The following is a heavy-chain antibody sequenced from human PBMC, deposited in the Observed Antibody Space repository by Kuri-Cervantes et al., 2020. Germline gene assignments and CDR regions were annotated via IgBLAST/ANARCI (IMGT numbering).Heavy chain of an antibody. D-gene: IGHD6-13*01. Sequence: ASVKVSCKASGYTFTGYYMHWVRQAPGQGLEWMGWINPNSGDTGYAQKFQGRVTMTRNTSISTAYMELSSLRSEDTAVYYCASSYSSSWYSSIRSYYYYYYGMDVWGQGTTVTVSS. CDR1: GYTFTGYY. CDR3: ASSYSSSWYSSIRSYYYYYYGMDV. J-gene: IGHJ6*02. CDR2: INPNSGDT. V-gene: IGHV1-8*02.